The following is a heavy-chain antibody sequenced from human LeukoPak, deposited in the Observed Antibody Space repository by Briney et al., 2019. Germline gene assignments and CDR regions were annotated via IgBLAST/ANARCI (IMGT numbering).Heavy chain of an antibody. CDR3: ARDVSY. V-gene: IGHV3-53*01. D-gene: IGHD3-16*01. CDR2: IYSDGTT. CDR1: GFYVSSNY. J-gene: IGHJ4*02. Sequence: GGSLRLSCAASGFYVSSNYMSWVRQAPGKGLEWVSLIYSDGTTYYADSVKGRFTISTDNSKNTLYLQMNSLRAEDTAVYYCARDVSYWGQGTLVTVSS.